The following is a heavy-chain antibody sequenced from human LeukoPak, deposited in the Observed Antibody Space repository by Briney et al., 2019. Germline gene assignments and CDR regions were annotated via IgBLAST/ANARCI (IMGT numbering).Heavy chain of an antibody. CDR2: IYHSGST. CDR1: GYSISSGYY. Sequence: SETLSLTCTVSGYSISSGYYWGWIRQPPGKGLEWIGSIYHSGSTYYNPSLKSRVTISVDTSKNQFSLKLSSVTAADTAVYYCAGSRIGAFDIWGQGTMVTVSS. CDR3: AGSRIGAFDI. V-gene: IGHV4-38-2*02. J-gene: IGHJ3*02. D-gene: IGHD1-26*01.